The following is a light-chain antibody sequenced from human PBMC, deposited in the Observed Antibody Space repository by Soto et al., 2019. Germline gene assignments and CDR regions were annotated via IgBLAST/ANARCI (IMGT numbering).Light chain of an antibody. J-gene: IGKJ3*01. Sequence: DIQMTQSPSSLSASVGVRVTITCQASHDITSYLNWYQHKPENAHKLLIYDASIWEAGVPSRFSGSVSVTDVTFTISSLQPEDVATYYCQQCYYLPMFGPGTTVDFK. CDR1: HDITSY. CDR3: QQCYYLPM. CDR2: DAS. V-gene: IGKV1-33*01.